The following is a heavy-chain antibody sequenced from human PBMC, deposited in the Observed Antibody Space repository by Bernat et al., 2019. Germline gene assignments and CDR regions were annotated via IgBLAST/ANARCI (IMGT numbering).Heavy chain of an antibody. D-gene: IGHD6-19*01. Sequence: QVQLVESGGGVVQPGRSLRLSCVASGFTFSSFGMHWVRQAPGKGLEWVAIISYDGGNKYYADSVKGRFTISRDNSKNTLYLQMNSLRAEDTAVYYCAKDSSGWYVDLFDPWGQGTLVTVSS. CDR3: AKDSSGWYVDLFDP. V-gene: IGHV3-30*18. CDR2: ISYDGGNK. CDR1: GFTFSSFG. J-gene: IGHJ5*02.